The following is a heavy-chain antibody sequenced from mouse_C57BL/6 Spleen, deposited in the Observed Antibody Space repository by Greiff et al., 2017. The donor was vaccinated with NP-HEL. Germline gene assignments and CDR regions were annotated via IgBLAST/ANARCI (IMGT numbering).Heavy chain of an antibody. Sequence: QVQLQQSGAELVRPGSSVKLSCKASGYTFTSYWMHWVKQRPIQGLEWIGNIDPSDSETHYNQKFKDKATLTVDKSSSTAYMQLSSLTSEDSAVYYCARDYGSREDWFAYWGQGTLVTVSA. CDR2: IDPSDSET. CDR3: ARDYGSREDWFAY. V-gene: IGHV1-52*01. D-gene: IGHD1-1*01. CDR1: GYTFTSYW. J-gene: IGHJ3*01.